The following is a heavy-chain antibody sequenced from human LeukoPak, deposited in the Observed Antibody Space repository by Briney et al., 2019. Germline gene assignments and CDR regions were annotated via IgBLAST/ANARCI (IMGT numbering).Heavy chain of an antibody. V-gene: IGHV3-30*03. J-gene: IGHJ4*02. Sequence: GGSLRPSCAASGFTFSSYSMNWVRQAPGKGLEWVAVISYDGSNKYYADSVKGRFTISRDNSKNTLYLQMNSLRAEDTAVYYCARVDSSGWFHSFDYWGQGTLVTVSS. CDR1: GFTFSSYS. CDR2: ISYDGSNK. CDR3: ARVDSSGWFHSFDY. D-gene: IGHD6-19*01.